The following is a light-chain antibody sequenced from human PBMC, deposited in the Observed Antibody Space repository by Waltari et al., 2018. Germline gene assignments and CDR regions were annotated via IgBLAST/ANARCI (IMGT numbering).Light chain of an antibody. J-gene: IGKJ3*01. CDR3: QQYYSTPGVT. V-gene: IGKV4-1*01. Sequence: DIVMTQSPDSLAVSLGERATINCKSSQSVLYSSNNKNYLAWYQQKPGQPPKLLIYWASTRESWVPDRFSGSGSGTDFTLTISSLQAEDVAVYYCQQYYSTPGVTFGPGTKVDIK. CDR1: QSVLYSSNNKNY. CDR2: WAS.